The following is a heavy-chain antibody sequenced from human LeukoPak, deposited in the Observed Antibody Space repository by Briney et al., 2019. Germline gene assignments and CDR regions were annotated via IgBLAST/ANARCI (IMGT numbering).Heavy chain of an antibody. D-gene: IGHD2-15*01. V-gene: IGHV3-23*01. CDR1: GFTFRSYA. J-gene: IGHJ4*02. CDR3: AKDRLLPLDYFDY. CDR2: ITGSGAGT. Sequence: PGGSLRLSCAASGFTFRSYAMSWFRQAPGQGLVWVSAITGSGAGTYYADSVKGRFTISRDNSKNTLYLQMNSLRAEDTAVYYCAKDRLLPLDYFDYWGQGTLVTVSS.